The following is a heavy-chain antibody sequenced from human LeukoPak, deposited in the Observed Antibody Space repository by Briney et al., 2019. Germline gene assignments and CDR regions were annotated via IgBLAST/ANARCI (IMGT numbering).Heavy chain of an antibody. CDR1: GFTFSTYW. J-gene: IGHJ4*02. V-gene: IGHV3-7*01. Sequence: PGGSLRLSCAASGFTFSTYWMSWVRQAPGKGLEWVANIRKDGSDIHYVDSVKGRFTISRDNAKNSLYLEMSSLRGEDTALYYCARDRGIVGATAVYWGQGTLVTVSS. D-gene: IGHD1-26*01. CDR3: ARDRGIVGATAVY. CDR2: IRKDGSDI.